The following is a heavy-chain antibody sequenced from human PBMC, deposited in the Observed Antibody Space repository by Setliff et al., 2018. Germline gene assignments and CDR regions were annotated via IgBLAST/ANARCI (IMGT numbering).Heavy chain of an antibody. Sequence: SETLSLTCTVSGASITNINYYWGLIRQPPGKGLEWIGSIFYSGRTFYNPSLKSRVTISVDTSKNQFSLQLTSVTATDTAVYYCARAISGWYSAHYYYMDVWGKGTTVTVSS. J-gene: IGHJ6*03. V-gene: IGHV4-39*01. CDR3: ARAISGWYSAHYYYMDV. CDR2: IFYSGRT. D-gene: IGHD6-19*01. CDR1: GASITNINYY.